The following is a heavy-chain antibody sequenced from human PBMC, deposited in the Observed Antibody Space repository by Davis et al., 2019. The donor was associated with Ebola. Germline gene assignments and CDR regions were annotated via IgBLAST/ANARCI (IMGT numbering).Heavy chain of an antibody. V-gene: IGHV3-21*01. Sequence: GGSLRLSCAASGFTFGATTMNWVRQAPGRGLEWVSSISFTSSYIYYADSVKGRFTVSRDNAKNSLYLQMNSLRAEDTAVYYCARGGAVAPDWGPGTLVTVSS. D-gene: IGHD4-23*01. CDR3: ARGGAVAPD. J-gene: IGHJ4*02. CDR2: ISFTSSYI. CDR1: GFTFGATT.